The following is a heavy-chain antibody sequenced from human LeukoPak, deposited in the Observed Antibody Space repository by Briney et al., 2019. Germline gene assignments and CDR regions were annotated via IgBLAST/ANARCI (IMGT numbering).Heavy chain of an antibody. Sequence: ASMKVSCKVFGYTLTELSMHWVRQAPGKGLEWMGGFDPEDGETIYAQKFQGRVTMTEDTSTDTAYMELSNLRSEDTAVYYCATDRFGSGYYYHYWGQGTLVTVSS. CDR3: ATDRFGSGYYYHY. D-gene: IGHD3-22*01. J-gene: IGHJ4*02. CDR1: GYTLTELS. CDR2: FDPEDGET. V-gene: IGHV1-24*01.